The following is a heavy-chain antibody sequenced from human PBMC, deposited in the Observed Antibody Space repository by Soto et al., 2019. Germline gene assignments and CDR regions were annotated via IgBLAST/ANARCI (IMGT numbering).Heavy chain of an antibody. CDR1: GFPFSSNS. D-gene: IGHD1-1*01. CDR3: ARDLNWAFDN. CDR2: ITGSGTTT. J-gene: IGHJ5*02. Sequence: GGSLRLSCAASGFPFSSNSVNWVRQAPGKGLEWVSYITGSGTTTRYADSVKGRFTLSRDNAKNSLFLDMNSLTDEDTAVYYCARDLNWAFDNWGRGTLVTVSS. V-gene: IGHV3-48*02.